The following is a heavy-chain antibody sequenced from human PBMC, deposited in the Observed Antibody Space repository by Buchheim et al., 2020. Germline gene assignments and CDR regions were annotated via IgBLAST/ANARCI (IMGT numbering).Heavy chain of an antibody. J-gene: IGHJ3*02. CDR3: VRDQYNEGDALDI. V-gene: IGHV3-48*03. CDR2: ISNNGSNI. CDR1: GFTLRSHE. D-gene: IGHD1-14*01. Sequence: EVQLVESGGGLVQPGGSLRLSCSASGFTLRSHEMSWIRQAPGKGLEWVSYISNNGSNIYYADSVQGRFTISRDSSKNSLYLQMNSLRVDETAVYYCVRDQYNEGDALDIWGQGT.